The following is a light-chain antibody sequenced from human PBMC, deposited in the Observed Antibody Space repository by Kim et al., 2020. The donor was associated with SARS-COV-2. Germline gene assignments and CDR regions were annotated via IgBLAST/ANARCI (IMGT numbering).Light chain of an antibody. CDR1: QSVSSN. CDR2: GAS. CDR3: QQYNNWPPWT. J-gene: IGKJ1*01. V-gene: IGKV3-15*01. Sequence: PGESATLSCKASQSVSSNLAWYQQKPGQAPRLLIYGASTRATGIPARFSGSGSGTEFTLTISSLQSEDFAVYYCQQYNNWPPWTFGQGTKVDIK.